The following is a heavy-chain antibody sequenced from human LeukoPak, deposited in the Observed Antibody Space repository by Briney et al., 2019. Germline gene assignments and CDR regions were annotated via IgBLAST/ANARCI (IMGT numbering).Heavy chain of an antibody. J-gene: IGHJ4*02. CDR2: ISSSGGGT. D-gene: IGHD3-16*01. CDR1: GFTFSNYV. CDR3: AREVLTGGTFDY. Sequence: GGSLRLSCAASGFTFSNYVVTWVRQAPGKGLEWVSFISSSGGGTYYADSVKGRFTTSRDNSKNTMYLQMNSLRVEDTAVYYCAREVLTGGTFDYWGQGTLVTVSS. V-gene: IGHV3-23*01.